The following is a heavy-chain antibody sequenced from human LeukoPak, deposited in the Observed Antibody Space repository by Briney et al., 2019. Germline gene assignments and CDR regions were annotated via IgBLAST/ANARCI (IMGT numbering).Heavy chain of an antibody. Sequence: SETLSLTCAVYGGSFSGYYWNLIRQPPGKGLEWIGEINHSGSTNYNPSLKSRVTISVDTSKNQFSLKLSSVTAADTAVYYCARDHSIFDYWGQGTLVTVSS. D-gene: IGHD2/OR15-2a*01. V-gene: IGHV4-34*01. CDR3: ARDHSIFDY. CDR1: GGSFSGYY. CDR2: INHSGST. J-gene: IGHJ4*02.